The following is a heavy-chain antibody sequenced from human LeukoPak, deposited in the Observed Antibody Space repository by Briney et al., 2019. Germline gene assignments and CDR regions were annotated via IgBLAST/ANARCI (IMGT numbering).Heavy chain of an antibody. Sequence: ASVKVSCKASGYIFTSYYMHWVRQAPGQGLEWMGIINPSSGSTSYAQKFQGRVTMTRDTSTSTVYMELSSLRSEDTAVYYCARVSVTTFYYFDYWGQGTLVTVSS. CDR1: GYIFTSYY. CDR3: ARVSVTTFYYFDY. CDR2: INPSSGST. D-gene: IGHD4-17*01. J-gene: IGHJ4*02. V-gene: IGHV1-46*01.